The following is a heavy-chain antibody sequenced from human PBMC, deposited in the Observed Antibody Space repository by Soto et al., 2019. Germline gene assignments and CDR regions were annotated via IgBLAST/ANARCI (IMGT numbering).Heavy chain of an antibody. J-gene: IGHJ3*02. D-gene: IGHD6-6*01. Sequence: ASVKVSCKAFGGAFSSNAISWMRQAPGQGLELIGTISPIFGSAAYAQRFQGRVTITADVPTSTAYMELSSLRSEDTAVYYCAREYSSSSEAFDIWGQGTMVTVSS. CDR1: GGAFSSNA. CDR2: ISPIFGSA. CDR3: AREYSSSSEAFDI. V-gene: IGHV1-69*13.